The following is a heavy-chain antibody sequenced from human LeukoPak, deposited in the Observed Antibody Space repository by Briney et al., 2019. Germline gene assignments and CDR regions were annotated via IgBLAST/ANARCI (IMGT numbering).Heavy chain of an antibody. V-gene: IGHV3-7*01. Sequence: GGSLRLSCVASGFTFSRDWMSWVRQAPGKGLEWVANIKEDGSAQYYADSVKGRFTISRDNTKNSLYLQMNSLTAEDTAMYYYAKDGDGYHNWGQGALVTVSS. D-gene: IGHD3-9*01. J-gene: IGHJ4*02. CDR3: AKDGDGYHN. CDR2: IKEDGSAQ. CDR1: GFTFSRDW.